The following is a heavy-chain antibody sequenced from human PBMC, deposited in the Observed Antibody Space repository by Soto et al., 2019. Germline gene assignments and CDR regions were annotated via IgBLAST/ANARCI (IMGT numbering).Heavy chain of an antibody. CDR1: GGSFSGYY. CDR3: AAIAAQEYYGMDV. J-gene: IGHJ6*02. D-gene: IGHD6-13*01. V-gene: IGHV4-34*01. CDR2: INHSGST. Sequence: SETLSLTCAVYGGSFSGYYWGWIRQPPGKGLEWIGEINHSGSTNYNPSLKSRVTISVDTSKNQFSLKPSSVTAADTAVYYCAAIAAQEYYGMDVWGQGTTVTVSS.